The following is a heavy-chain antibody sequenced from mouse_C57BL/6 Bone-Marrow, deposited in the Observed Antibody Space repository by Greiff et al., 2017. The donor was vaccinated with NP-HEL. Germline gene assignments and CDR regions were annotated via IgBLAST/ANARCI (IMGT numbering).Heavy chain of an antibody. V-gene: IGHV1-82*01. D-gene: IGHD3-3*01. J-gene: IGHJ3*01. CDR3: ARKEEGAWFAY. CDR2: IYPGDGDT. Sequence: VQLQQSGPELVKPGASVKISCKASGYAFSSSWMNWVKQRPGKGLEWIGRIYPGDGDTNYNGKFQGTATLNADKSSSTAYMQLSSLTSEDSAVYFCARKEEGAWFAYWGQGTLVTVSA. CDR1: GYAFSSSW.